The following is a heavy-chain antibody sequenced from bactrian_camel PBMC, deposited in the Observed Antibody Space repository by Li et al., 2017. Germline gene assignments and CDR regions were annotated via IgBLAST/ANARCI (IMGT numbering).Heavy chain of an antibody. J-gene: IGHJ4*01. V-gene: IGHV3S68*01. D-gene: IGHD6*01. CDR3: AANDRYGGAWPRPQSYKN. Sequence: HVQLMESGGGSVQAGGSLRLSCAVSGYTYRTDCMGWFRQAPGKKREGVASIRTGYPGTSDYGDSVKGRFTVSLDKAKNTLYLQMNSLKPDDTAMYYCAANDRYGGAWPRPQSYKNWGQGTQVTV. CDR2: IRTGYPGTS. CDR1: GYTYRTDC.